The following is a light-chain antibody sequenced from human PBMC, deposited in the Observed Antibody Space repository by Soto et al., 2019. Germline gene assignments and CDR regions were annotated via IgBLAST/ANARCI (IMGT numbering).Light chain of an antibody. CDR3: LFSESAVSYV. CDR2: DTY. J-gene: IGLJ1*01. Sequence: QAVVTQEPSLTVSPGGTVTVTCGSSTGPVTREHYSSWVQQRPGQAPRTLTYDTYNNHPWTPARFSGSLLGGKAALTLSGAQPEGEADYYCLFSESAVSYVFGGGTKLTVL. CDR1: TGPVTREHY. V-gene: IGLV7-46*01.